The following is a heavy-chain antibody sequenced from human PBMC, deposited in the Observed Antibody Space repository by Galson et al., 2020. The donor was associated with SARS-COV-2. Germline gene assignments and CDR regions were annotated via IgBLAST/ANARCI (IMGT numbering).Heavy chain of an antibody. V-gene: IGHV3-30*03. CDR3: ARDSGYSYIPPRYHVLDY. CDR2: ISYDGSNK. CDR1: GFTFSSYG. J-gene: IGHJ4*02. D-gene: IGHD5-18*01. Sequence: GGSLRLSCAASGFTFSSYGMHWVRQAPGKGLEWVAVISYDGSNKYYADSVKGRFTISRDNSKNTLYLQMNSLRAEDTAVYYCARDSGYSYIPPRYHVLDYWGQGTLVT.